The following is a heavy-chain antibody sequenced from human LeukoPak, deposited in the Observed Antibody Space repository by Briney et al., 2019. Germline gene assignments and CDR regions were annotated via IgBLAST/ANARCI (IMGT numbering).Heavy chain of an antibody. D-gene: IGHD3-22*01. CDR1: GDSVSSNSAG. J-gene: IGHJ6*02. CDR2: TYYRSKWYN. V-gene: IGHV6-1*01. CDR3: ARDPVIYYDSSGDYGMDV. Sequence: SQTLSLTCAISGDSVSSNSAGWNWIRQSPSRGLEWLGRTYYRSKWYNDYAVSVKSRITINPDTSKNQFSLQLNSVTPEDTAVYYCARDPVIYYDSSGDYGMDVWGQGTTVTVSS.